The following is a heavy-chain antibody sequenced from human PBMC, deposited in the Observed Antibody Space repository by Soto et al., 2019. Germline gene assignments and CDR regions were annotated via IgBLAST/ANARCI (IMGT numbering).Heavy chain of an antibody. CDR3: ARMTTVTTKDAQRSGNFYYYYGMDV. V-gene: IGHV4-39*01. CDR1: GGSISSSSYY. D-gene: IGHD4-17*01. CDR2: IYYSGST. Sequence: QLQLQESGPGLVKPSETLSLTCTVSGGSISSSSYYWGWIRQPPGKGLEWIGSIYYSGSTYYNPSLKSRVTIPVDTSKNQFSLKLSSVTAADTAVYYCARMTTVTTKDAQRSGNFYYYYGMDVWGQGTTVTVSS. J-gene: IGHJ6*02.